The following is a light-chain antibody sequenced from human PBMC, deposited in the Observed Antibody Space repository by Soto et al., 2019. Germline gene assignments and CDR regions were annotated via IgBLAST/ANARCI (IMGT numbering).Light chain of an antibody. CDR1: SRDVGSYNL. V-gene: IGLV2-23*02. J-gene: IGLJ3*02. CDR2: EVS. Sequence: QSALTQPASVSGSPGQSITISCTGTSRDVGSYNLVSWYQQHPGKTPKLMIYEVSKRPSGVSTRFSGSKSGNTASLTIFGLQAEDKADYYCCSYAGSNWVFGGGTKLTVL. CDR3: CSYAGSNWV.